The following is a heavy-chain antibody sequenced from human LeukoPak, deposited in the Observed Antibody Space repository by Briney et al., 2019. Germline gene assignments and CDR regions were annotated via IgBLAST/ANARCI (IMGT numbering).Heavy chain of an antibody. Sequence: GRSLRLSCAASGFTFSSYWMHWVRQAPGKGLVWVSRIKYDGSSTNYADSVKGRFTISRDNAKNTLYLQMNSLRAEDTAVYYCTRRGAASDAFDIWGQGTMVTVSS. CDR2: IKYDGSST. CDR1: GFTFSSYW. V-gene: IGHV3-74*01. D-gene: IGHD3-16*01. CDR3: TRRGAASDAFDI. J-gene: IGHJ3*02.